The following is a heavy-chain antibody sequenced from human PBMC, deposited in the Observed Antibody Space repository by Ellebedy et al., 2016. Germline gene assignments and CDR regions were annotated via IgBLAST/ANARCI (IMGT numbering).Heavy chain of an antibody. CDR2: ISYDGSNK. V-gene: IGHV3-30*03. CDR3: AGGRDSYGAGY. D-gene: IGHD5-18*01. J-gene: IGHJ4*02. CDR1: GFTFSSYG. Sequence: LSLTCAASGFTFSSYGMHWVRQAPGKGLEWVAVISYDGSNKYYADSVKGRFTISRDNSKNTLYLQMNSLRAEDTAVYYCAGGRDSYGAGYWGQGTLVTVSS.